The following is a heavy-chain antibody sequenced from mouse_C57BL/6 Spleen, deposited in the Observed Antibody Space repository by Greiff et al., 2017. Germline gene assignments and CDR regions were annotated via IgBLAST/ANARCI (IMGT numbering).Heavy chain of an antibody. CDR3: AQIDCRHWYIGV. J-gene: IGHJ1*03. CDR2: IWWNDDK. Sequence: QVTLKESGPGILQPSQTLSLTCSFSGFSLSTSNMGIGWIRQPSGKGLEWLAHIWWNDDKSYNPSLKSRPTTSKDTSNNQVFLSITNVDTADTTTYYCAQIDCRHWYIGVWGTGTTVTVAS. V-gene: IGHV8-5*01. CDR1: GFSLSTSNMG.